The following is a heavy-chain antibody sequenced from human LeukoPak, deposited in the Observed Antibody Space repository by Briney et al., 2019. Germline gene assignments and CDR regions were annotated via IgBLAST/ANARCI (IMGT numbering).Heavy chain of an antibody. CDR2: ISNSGGSA. D-gene: IGHD3-10*01. J-gene: IGHJ4*02. V-gene: IGHV3-23*01. CDR3: ANQYYYGSGSYFYYLDY. CDR1: GFTFSSYA. Sequence: GGSLRLSCAASGFTFSSYAMSWVRQAPGKGLEWVSSISNSGGSAYYADSVKGRFTISRDNSKNTLYLQMNSLRAEDTAVYYCANQYYYGSGSYFYYLDYWGQGTLVTVSS.